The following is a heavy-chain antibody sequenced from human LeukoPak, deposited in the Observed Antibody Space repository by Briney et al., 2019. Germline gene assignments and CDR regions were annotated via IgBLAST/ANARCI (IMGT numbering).Heavy chain of an antibody. J-gene: IGHJ4*02. Sequence: GGSLRLSCAASGFTFSSYGMHWVRQAPGKGLEWVAVIWYDGSNKYYADSVKGRFTISRDIPKNTLYLQMNSLRAEDTAVYFCARHPGGSTSYYFDYWGQGTLVTVSS. D-gene: IGHD2/OR15-2a*01. V-gene: IGHV3-33*01. CDR3: ARHPGGSTSYYFDY. CDR1: GFTFSSYG. CDR2: IWYDGSNK.